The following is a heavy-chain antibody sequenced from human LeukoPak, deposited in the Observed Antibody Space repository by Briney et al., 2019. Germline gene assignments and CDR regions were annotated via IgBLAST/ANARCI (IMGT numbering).Heavy chain of an antibody. CDR1: GGSFSGYY. J-gene: IGHJ6*02. Sequence: SETLSLTCAVYGGSFSGYYWSWIRQPPGKGLEWIGYIYYSGSTNYNPSLKSRVTISVDTSKNQFSLKLSSLTAADTAVYYCAREGPSFWSGPDYGMDVWGQGTTVTVSS. V-gene: IGHV4-59*01. CDR2: IYYSGST. D-gene: IGHD3-3*01. CDR3: AREGPSFWSGPDYGMDV.